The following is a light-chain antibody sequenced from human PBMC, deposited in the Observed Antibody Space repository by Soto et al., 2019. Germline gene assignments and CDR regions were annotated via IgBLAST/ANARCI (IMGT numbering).Light chain of an antibody. J-gene: IGKJ5*01. CDR2: GAS. V-gene: IGKV3-20*01. Sequence: IVMTQAPGTLSLSPGERATLSCSASQSVTKNYLTWYQQQPGQAPRLLISGASSRATGVPDRFTGSGSGTDFTLTISRLEPEDFAVYYCQQYGTSPLTFGQGTRLETK. CDR1: QSVTKNY. CDR3: QQYGTSPLT.